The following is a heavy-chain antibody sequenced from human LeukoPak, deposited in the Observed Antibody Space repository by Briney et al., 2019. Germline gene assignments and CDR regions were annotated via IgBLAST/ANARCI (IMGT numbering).Heavy chain of an antibody. V-gene: IGHV4-38-2*02. CDR1: DFSISSGYH. CDR3: ARDRSYFIIDY. J-gene: IGHJ4*02. CDR2: VHHSGST. D-gene: IGHD3-10*01. Sequence: PSETLSLTCAVSDFSISSGYHWGWVRQPPGKGLEWIGAVHHSGSTYYNPSLKSRVTMSTDTSKSQFSLKLSSVTAADTAVYYCARDRSYFIIDYWGQGTLVTVSS.